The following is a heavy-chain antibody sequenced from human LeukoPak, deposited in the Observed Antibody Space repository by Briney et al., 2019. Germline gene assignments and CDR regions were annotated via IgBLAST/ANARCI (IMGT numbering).Heavy chain of an antibody. J-gene: IGHJ4*02. V-gene: IGHV1-46*01. Sequence: ASVKVSCKASGYSFTNYYMHWVRQAPGQGLEWMGIINPSGGSASYAQKFQGRVTMTRDTFTSTVYMELSSLRSEDTAVYYCASSSGSGGTELSHFDYWGQGTLVTVSS. CDR3: ASSSGSGGTELSHFDY. CDR2: INPSGGSA. D-gene: IGHD2-15*01. CDR1: GYSFTNYY.